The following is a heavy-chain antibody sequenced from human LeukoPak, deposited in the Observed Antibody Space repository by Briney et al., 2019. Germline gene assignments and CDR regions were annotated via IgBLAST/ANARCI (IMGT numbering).Heavy chain of an antibody. J-gene: IGHJ6*04. CDR3: AELGITMIGGV. D-gene: IGHD3-10*02. CDR2: ISSSGSTI. Sequence: PGGSLRLSCAASGFTFSSYAMHWVRRAPGKGLEWVSCISSSGSTIYYADSVKGRFTISRDNAKNSLYLQMNSLRAEDTAVYYCAELGITMIGGVWGKGTTVTISS. V-gene: IGHV3-48*03. CDR1: GFTFSSYA.